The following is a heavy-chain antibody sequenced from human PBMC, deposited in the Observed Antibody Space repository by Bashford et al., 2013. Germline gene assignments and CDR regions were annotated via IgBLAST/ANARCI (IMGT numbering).Heavy chain of an antibody. J-gene: IGHJ4*02. CDR1: GYSFTTYW. D-gene: IGHD3-10*01. V-gene: IGHV5-51*01. CDR3: ARQDGSGGGFDY. CDR2: IYPGDSDT. Sequence: ESLKISCKGSGYSFTTYWIGWVRQMPGKGLEWMGIIYPGDSDTRYSPSSRPGHRLSRQVHQHRLLQWXSLEGLGHRMYYCARQDGSGGGFDYWGQGTLVTVSS.